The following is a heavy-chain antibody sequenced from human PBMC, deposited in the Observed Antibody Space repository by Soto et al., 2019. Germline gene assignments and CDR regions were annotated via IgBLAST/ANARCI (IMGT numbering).Heavy chain of an antibody. V-gene: IGHV1-18*04. D-gene: IGHD6-19*01. CDR3: ARERAVGLYLDD. J-gene: IGHJ4*02. CDR2: ISAFNGNT. Sequence: QVQLLQSGPEVKKPRTSVKVSCKASGDTFTNLGISWVRQAPGQGLEWMGWISAFNGNTNYAQKFQGRVTMTTETSTRTLYMELRSLRSDDTAVYYCARERAVGLYLDDWGQGTLVTVSS. CDR1: GDTFTNLG.